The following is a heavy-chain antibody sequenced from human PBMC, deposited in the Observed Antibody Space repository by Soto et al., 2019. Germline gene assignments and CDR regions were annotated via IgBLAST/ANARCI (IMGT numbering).Heavy chain of an antibody. D-gene: IGHD3-10*01. Sequence: SETLSLACTVSGGSISSGGYYWSWIRQHPGRGRERMGYIYYRGSTYYNPSLKSRVTISVETSKNKFSLKLSSVTAADTAVYYCARADITMVRENQFDPWGQGTLVTVSS. CDR3: ARADITMVRENQFDP. J-gene: IGHJ5*02. CDR1: GGSISSGGYY. V-gene: IGHV4-31*03. CDR2: IYYRGST.